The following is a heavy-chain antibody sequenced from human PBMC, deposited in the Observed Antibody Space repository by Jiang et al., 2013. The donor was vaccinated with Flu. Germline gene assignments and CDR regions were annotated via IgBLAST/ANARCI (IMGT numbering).Heavy chain of an antibody. V-gene: IGHV3-30*18. CDR1: GFTFSSYG. Sequence: VQLLESGGGVVQPGRSLRLSCAASGFTFSSYGMHWVRQAPGKGLEWVAVIWYDGSNKYYADSVKGRFTISRDNSKNTLYLQMNSLRAEDTAVYYCAKFCGSYYSGPFSDYYYYYMDVWGKGTTVTVSS. D-gene: IGHD1-26*01. J-gene: IGHJ6*03. CDR3: AKFCGSYYSGPFSDYYYYYMDV. CDR2: IWYDGSNK.